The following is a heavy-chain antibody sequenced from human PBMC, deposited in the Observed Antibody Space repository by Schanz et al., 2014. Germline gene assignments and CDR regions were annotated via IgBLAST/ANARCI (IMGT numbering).Heavy chain of an antibody. Sequence: DLVESGGGLIQRGESLRLSCAASGFTISSYSMNWVRQAPGKGLEWVSSISSSGSYIYYADSVKGRFSISRDNAKNSLFLQMNRLRAEDTALYYCAIIGVMVAVAGTRADYWGQGTLVTVSS. CDR1: GFTISSYS. J-gene: IGHJ4*02. CDR3: AIIGVMVAVAGTRADY. D-gene: IGHD6-19*01. V-gene: IGHV3-21*01. CDR2: ISSSGSYI.